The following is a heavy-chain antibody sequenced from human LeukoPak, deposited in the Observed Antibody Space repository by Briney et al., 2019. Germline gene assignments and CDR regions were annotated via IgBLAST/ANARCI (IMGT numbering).Heavy chain of an antibody. J-gene: IGHJ4*02. CDR2: SYYSGST. CDR3: ARHRGRDGYNYGDFDY. CDR1: GGSISSSSYY. D-gene: IGHD5-24*01. V-gene: IGHV4-39*01. Sequence: SETLSLTCTVSGGSISSSSYYWGWIRRPPGKGLEWIGSSYYSGSTYYNPSLKSRVTISVDTSKNQFSLKLSSVTAADTAVYYCARHRGRDGYNYGDFDYWGQGTLVTVSS.